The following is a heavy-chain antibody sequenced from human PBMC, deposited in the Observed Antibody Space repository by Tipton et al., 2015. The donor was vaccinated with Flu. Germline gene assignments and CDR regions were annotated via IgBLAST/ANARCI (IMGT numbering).Heavy chain of an antibody. CDR3: ARALGVYAINTPNWFDP. Sequence: GLVKPSETLSLTCTVSGGSISSSSYYWGWIRQPPGKGLEWIGSIYYSGSTYYNPSLKSRVTISVDTSKNQFSLKLSSVTAADTAVYYCARALGVYAINTPNWFDPWGQGTLVTVSS. V-gene: IGHV4-39*07. J-gene: IGHJ5*02. CDR1: GGSISSSSYY. D-gene: IGHD2-8*02. CDR2: IYYSGST.